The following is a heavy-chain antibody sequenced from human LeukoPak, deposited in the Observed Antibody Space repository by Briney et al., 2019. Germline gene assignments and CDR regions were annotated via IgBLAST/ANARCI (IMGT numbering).Heavy chain of an antibody. CDR3: ARNKQQLVLDY. Sequence: PSETLSLTCTVSGGSISSSSYYWGWIRQHPGKGLEWIGYIYYSGSTYYNPSLKSRVTISVDTSKNQFSLKLSSVTAADTAVYYCARNKQQLVLDYWGQGTLVTVSS. D-gene: IGHD6-13*01. CDR1: GGSISSSSYY. V-gene: IGHV4-31*03. J-gene: IGHJ4*02. CDR2: IYYSGST.